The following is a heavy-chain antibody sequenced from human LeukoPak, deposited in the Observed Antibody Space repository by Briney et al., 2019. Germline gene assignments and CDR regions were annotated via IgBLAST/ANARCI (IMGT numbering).Heavy chain of an antibody. D-gene: IGHD2/OR15-2a*01. CDR3: ASLSQYPPACFDP. V-gene: IGHV3-74*01. CDR1: GFNFNNYW. J-gene: IGHJ5*02. Sequence: GGSLRLSCAASGFNFNNYWMHWVRQTPGKGLEWVSRITSDGSTTTYADSVKGRFTISRDNTKNMLYLQMNSLTDEDTAMYYCASLSQYPPACFDPWGQGTLVTVSS. CDR2: ITSDGSTT.